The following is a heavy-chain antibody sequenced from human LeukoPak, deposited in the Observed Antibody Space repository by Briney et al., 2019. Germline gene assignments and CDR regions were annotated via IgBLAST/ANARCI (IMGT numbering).Heavy chain of an antibody. V-gene: IGHV3-21*01. CDR1: GFSFSSYS. Sequence: GGSLRLSCVASGFSFSSYSINWVRQAPGKGLEWVSSVSSSSNHIYYADPVKGRFTISRDNAKNSLYLQMNSLRADDTALYYCATRVTADSDDASDIWGQGTCVTVSS. CDR3: ATRVTADSDDASDI. CDR2: VSSSSNHI. J-gene: IGHJ3*02. D-gene: IGHD2-21*02.